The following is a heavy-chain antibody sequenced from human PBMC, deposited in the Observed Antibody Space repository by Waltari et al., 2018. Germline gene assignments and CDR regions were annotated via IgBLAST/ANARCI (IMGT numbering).Heavy chain of an antibody. CDR2: ISGSGGST. V-gene: IGHV3-23*01. Sequence: EVQLLESGGGLVQPGVSLRLSCAASGFTFSNYAMHWVRQAPGQGLEWVSSISGSGGSTYYADSVKGRFTISRDNSKNTLFLQMSSLRAEDTAVYYCAKDQRIAPTALPYYYYGMDVWGQGTTVTVSS. J-gene: IGHJ6*02. CDR3: AKDQRIAPTALPYYYYGMDV. D-gene: IGHD6-13*01. CDR1: GFTFSNYA.